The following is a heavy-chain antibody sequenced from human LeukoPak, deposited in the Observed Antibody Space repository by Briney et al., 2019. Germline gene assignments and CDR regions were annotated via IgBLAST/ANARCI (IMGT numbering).Heavy chain of an antibody. Sequence: GGSLRLSCAASGFIFSSYGMHWVRQAPGKGLEWVSLITWDGGRTNYVDSVKGRFTISRDNSKNVLYLEMNNLRAEDTALYYCAKDVTTLGYYYMDVWGKGTTVTVSS. D-gene: IGHD3-16*01. CDR3: AKDVTTLGYYYMDV. CDR1: GFIFSSYG. CDR2: ITWDGGRT. J-gene: IGHJ6*04. V-gene: IGHV3-43D*04.